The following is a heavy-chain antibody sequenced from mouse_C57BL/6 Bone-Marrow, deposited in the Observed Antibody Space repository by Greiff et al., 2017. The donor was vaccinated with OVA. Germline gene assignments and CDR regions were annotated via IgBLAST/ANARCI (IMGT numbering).Heavy chain of an antibody. D-gene: IGHD4-1*01. CDR1: GYSFTGYY. V-gene: IGHV1-42*01. Sequence: VQLQQSGPELVKPGASVKISCKASGYSFTGYYMNWVTQSPEKSLEWIGEINPSPGGTPSNQTFKAKATLTVDKSSSTAYMQLKSLTSEDSAVYNCARGNWDCWYIDVWGTGTTVTVAS. CDR2: INPSPGGT. CDR3: ARGNWDCWYIDV. J-gene: IGHJ1*03.